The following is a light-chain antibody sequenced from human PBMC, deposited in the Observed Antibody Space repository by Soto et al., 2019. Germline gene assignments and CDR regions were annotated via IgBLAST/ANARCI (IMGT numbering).Light chain of an antibody. CDR3: MQGPLWPYT. V-gene: IGKV2-30*02. Sequence: DVVMTQSPVSLPVTLGQPASISCRSNQGLVHSNGGTVLSWFQQRPGQSPRRLIQQVSNRDSGDPDRYTGSGTGNDFTLAIIRVVADHIGVYYCMQGPLWPYTFGQGTKLEI. J-gene: IGKJ2*01. CDR2: QVS. CDR1: QGLVHSNGGTV.